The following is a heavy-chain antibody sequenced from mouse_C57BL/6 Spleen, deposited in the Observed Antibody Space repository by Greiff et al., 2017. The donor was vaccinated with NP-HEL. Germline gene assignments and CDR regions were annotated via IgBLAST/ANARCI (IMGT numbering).Heavy chain of an antibody. CDR2: IDPSDSET. J-gene: IGHJ3*01. D-gene: IGHD1-1*01. Sequence: QVQLQQPGAELVRPGSSVKLSCKASGYTFTSYWMHWVKQRPIQGLEWIGNIDPSDSETHYNQKFKDKATLTVDKSSSTAYMQLSSLTSEDSAVYYCARYYYGSSHEGWFAYWGQGTLVTVSA. V-gene: IGHV1-52*01. CDR3: ARYYYGSSHEGWFAY. CDR1: GYTFTSYW.